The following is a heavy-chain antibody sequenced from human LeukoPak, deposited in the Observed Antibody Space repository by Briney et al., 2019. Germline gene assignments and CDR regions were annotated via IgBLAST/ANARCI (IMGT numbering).Heavy chain of an antibody. D-gene: IGHD2-2*01. J-gene: IGHJ6*03. CDR3: AKAGYCSSTSCFTYYYYYMDV. CDR2: ISWDGGST. V-gene: IGHV3-43*01. Sequence: GGSLRLSCAASGFTFDDYTMHWVRQAPGKGLEWVSLISWDGGSTYYADSVKGRFTISRDNSKSSLYLQMNSLRTEDTALYYCAKAGYCSSTSCFTYYYYYMDVWGKGTTVTVSS. CDR1: GFTFDDYT.